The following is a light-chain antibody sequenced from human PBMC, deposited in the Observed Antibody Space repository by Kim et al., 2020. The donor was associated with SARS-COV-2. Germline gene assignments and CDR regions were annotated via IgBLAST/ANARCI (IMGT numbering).Light chain of an antibody. J-gene: IGLJ3*02. V-gene: IGLV3-1*01. CDR2: QDS. CDR3: QAWDSTWV. CDR1: KLGDKY. Sequence: VSLSPGQTASITCSGDKLGDKYACWYQQKPGQSPVLVIYQDSKRHSGIPERFSGSNSGNTATLTISGTQAMDEADYYCQAWDSTWVFGGGTQLTVL.